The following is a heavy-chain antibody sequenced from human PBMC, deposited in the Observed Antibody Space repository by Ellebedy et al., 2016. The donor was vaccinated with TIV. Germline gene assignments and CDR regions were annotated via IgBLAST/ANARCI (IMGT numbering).Heavy chain of an antibody. V-gene: IGHV1-8*01. CDR2: MNPNSGNT. J-gene: IGHJ4*02. CDR3: ARGGRGSSSWEFDY. D-gene: IGHD6-13*01. CDR1: GYTFTSYD. Sequence: AASVKVSCKASGYTFTSYDIKWVRQATGQGLEWMGWMNPNSGNTGYAQKFQGRVTMTRNTYISTAYMELSSLRSEDRAVYYCARGGRGSSSWEFDYWGQGTLVTVSS.